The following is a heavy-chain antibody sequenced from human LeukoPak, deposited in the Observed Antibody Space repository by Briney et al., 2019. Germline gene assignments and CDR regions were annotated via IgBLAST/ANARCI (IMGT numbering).Heavy chain of an antibody. V-gene: IGHV1-8*01. Sequence: ASVTVSCKASGYTFTSYDINWVRQATGQGLEWMGWMNPNSGNIGYAQKFQGRVTMTRNTSISTAYMELSSLRSEDTAVYYCARAHTLYSSSSYGYWGQGTLVTVSS. CDR3: ARAHTLYSSSSYGY. D-gene: IGHD6-6*01. CDR1: GYTFTSYD. CDR2: MNPNSGNI. J-gene: IGHJ4*02.